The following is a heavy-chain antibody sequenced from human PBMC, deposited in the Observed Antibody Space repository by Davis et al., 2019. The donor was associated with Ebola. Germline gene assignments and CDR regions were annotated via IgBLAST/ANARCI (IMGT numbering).Heavy chain of an antibody. CDR2: IYYSGST. CDR3: ARGRSSPRYYYYYMDV. Sequence: MPSETLSLTCTVSGGSISSYYWSWIRQPPGKGLEWIGYIYYSGSTNYNPSLKSRVTISVDTSKNQFSLKLSSVTAADTAVYYCARGRSSPRYYYYYMDVWGKGTTVTVSS. CDR1: GGSISSYY. D-gene: IGHD2-2*01. J-gene: IGHJ6*03. V-gene: IGHV4-59*01.